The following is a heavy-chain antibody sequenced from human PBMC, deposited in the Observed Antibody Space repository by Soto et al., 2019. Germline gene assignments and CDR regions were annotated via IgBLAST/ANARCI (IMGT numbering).Heavy chain of an antibody. CDR3: ARDIGTRRVWFDP. CDR1: GFTFSSYW. CDR2: IKQDGSEK. D-gene: IGHD1-26*01. V-gene: IGHV3-7*01. Sequence: EVQLVESGGGLVQPGGSLRLSCAASGFTFSSYWMSWVRQAPGKGLEWVANIKQDGSEKYYVDSVKGRFTISRDNAKNSLYLQMNRLRAEDTAVYYCARDIGTRRVWFDPWGQGTLVTVSS. J-gene: IGHJ5*02.